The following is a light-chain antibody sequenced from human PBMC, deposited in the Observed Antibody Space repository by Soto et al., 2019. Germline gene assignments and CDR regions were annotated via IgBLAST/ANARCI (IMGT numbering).Light chain of an antibody. Sequence: LTQPRSVSGSPGQSVTISCTGTDTNIGFYNFVSWYQQHPDKAPHLVIYDVNKRPSGVPDRFSGSKSGKTASLTISGLQADDEADYFCCSYAGTYTYVFGTGTKVTVL. V-gene: IGLV2-11*01. CDR3: CSYAGTYTYV. CDR1: DTNIGFYNF. CDR2: DVN. J-gene: IGLJ1*01.